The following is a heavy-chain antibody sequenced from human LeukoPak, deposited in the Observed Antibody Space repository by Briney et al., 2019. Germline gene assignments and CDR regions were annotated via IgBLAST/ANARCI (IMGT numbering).Heavy chain of an antibody. CDR1: GFTFSSHA. CDR2: ISGSGGST. Sequence: GGSLRLSCAASGFTFSSHALSWLRQAPGKGLEWVSTISGSGGSTYYADSVKGRFTISGDNSKNTLYVQMSSLRADDTAVYYCAKGYYYGSGSYSTFDYWGQGTLVTVSS. D-gene: IGHD3-10*01. CDR3: AKGYYYGSGSYSTFDY. V-gene: IGHV3-23*01. J-gene: IGHJ4*02.